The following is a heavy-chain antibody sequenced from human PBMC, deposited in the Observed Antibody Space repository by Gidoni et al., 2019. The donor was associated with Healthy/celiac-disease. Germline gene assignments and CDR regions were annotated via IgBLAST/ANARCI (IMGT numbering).Heavy chain of an antibody. Sequence: QVQLQQWGAGLLKPSETLSLTCAVYGGSFSGYYWSWIRQPPGKGLEWIGEINHSGSTNYNPSLKSRVTILVDTSKNQFSLKLSSVTAADTAVYYCARCGSGSHNWFDPWGQGTLVTVSS. CDR2: INHSGST. V-gene: IGHV4-34*01. CDR3: ARCGSGSHNWFDP. CDR1: GGSFSGYY. D-gene: IGHD3-3*01. J-gene: IGHJ5*02.